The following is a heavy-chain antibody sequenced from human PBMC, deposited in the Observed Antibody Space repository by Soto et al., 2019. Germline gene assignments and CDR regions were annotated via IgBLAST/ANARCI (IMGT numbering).Heavy chain of an antibody. CDR1: GFSLTTSGVG. J-gene: IGHJ5*02. V-gene: IGHV2-5*02. D-gene: IGHD2-15*01. CDR3: APTFPRHPAGSSGGSSPPAFDP. CDR2: IYWDDDK. Sequence: QITLKESGPTLPKPTQTLTLTCTFSGFSLTTSGVGVGWIRQPPGKALEWLALIYWDDDKRYSPSLHSRLTITKDPSKNQVVLTMTNMGPVDTATYYCAPTFPRHPAGSSGGSSPPAFDPWGQGPLVPVSS.